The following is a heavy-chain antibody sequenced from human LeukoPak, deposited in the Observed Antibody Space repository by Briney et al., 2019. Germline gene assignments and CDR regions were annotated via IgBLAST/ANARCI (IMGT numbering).Heavy chain of an antibody. D-gene: IGHD3-3*01. CDR1: GGSVSSYY. CDR3: ALFWRGRYNWFDP. V-gene: IGHV4-4*07. J-gene: IGHJ5*02. CDR2: IYISGST. Sequence: SETLSLTCTVSGGSVSSYYWSWIRQPAGKGLEWIGRIYISGSTNYSPSLKGRVTMSLDTSKNQFSLRLNSVTAADTAVYYCALFWRGRYNWFDPWGQGTLVTVSS.